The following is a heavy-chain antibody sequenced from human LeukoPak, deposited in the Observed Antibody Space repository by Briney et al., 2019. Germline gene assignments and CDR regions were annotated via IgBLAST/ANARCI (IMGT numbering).Heavy chain of an antibody. CDR1: GGSFSGYY. CDR3: ASLPLLHYCSSTSCYSDY. V-gene: IGHV4-34*01. CDR2: INHRGST. Sequence: SETLSLTRAVYGGSFSGYYWSWIRQPPGKGLEWIGEINHRGSTNYNPSLKSRVTISVDTSKNQFSLKLSSVTAADTAVYYCASLPLLHYCSSTSCYSDYWGQGTLVTVSS. D-gene: IGHD2-2*01. J-gene: IGHJ4*02.